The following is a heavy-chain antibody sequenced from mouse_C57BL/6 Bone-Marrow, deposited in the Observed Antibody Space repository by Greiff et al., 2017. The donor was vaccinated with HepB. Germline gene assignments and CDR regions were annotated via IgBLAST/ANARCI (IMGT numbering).Heavy chain of an antibody. D-gene: IGHD1-1*02. CDR3: ARGRVASYYFDY. CDR1: GYTFTSYW. Sequence: VQLQQPGAELVKPGASVKMSCKASGYTFTSYWITWVKQRPGQGLEWIGDIYPGSGSTNYNEKFKSKATLTVDTSSSTAYMQLSSLTSEDSAVYYCARGRVASYYFDYWGQGTTLTVSS. CDR2: IYPGSGST. J-gene: IGHJ2*01. V-gene: IGHV1-55*01.